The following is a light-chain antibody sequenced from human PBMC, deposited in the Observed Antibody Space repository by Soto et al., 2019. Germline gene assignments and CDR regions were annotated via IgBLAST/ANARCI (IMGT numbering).Light chain of an antibody. J-gene: IGLJ3*02. CDR2: SND. Sequence: QSALTQPASVSGSPGQSITISCTGSSSDVGGYNYVSWYQQLPGTAPKLLIYSNDQRPSGVPDRFSGSKSGTSASLAISGLQSEDEADYYCASWDGSLKGWVFGGGTKLTVL. V-gene: IGLV1-44*01. CDR1: SSDVGGYNY. CDR3: ASWDGSLKGWV.